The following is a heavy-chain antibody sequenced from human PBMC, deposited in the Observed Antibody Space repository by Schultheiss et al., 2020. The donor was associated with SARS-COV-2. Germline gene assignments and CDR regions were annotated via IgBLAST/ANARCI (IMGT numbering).Heavy chain of an antibody. V-gene: IGHV3-7*03. Sequence: GGSLRLSCAASGFTLSSYGMHWVRQAPGKGLEWVANIKPDGSEQFYADSVKGRLTIFRDTAKNSLYLQMNSLRVDDTAVYYCARLGYTTGWYRLNAFDIWGQGTLVTV. J-gene: IGHJ3*02. CDR2: IKPDGSEQ. D-gene: IGHD6-19*01. CDR1: GFTLSSYG. CDR3: ARLGYTTGWYRLNAFDI.